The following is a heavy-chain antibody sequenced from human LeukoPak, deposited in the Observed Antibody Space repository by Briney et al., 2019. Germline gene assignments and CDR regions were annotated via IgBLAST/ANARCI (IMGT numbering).Heavy chain of an antibody. D-gene: IGHD5-12*01. CDR3: ARDYGGYVWDY. Sequence: SGTLSLTCAVSGGSISSSNWWSWVRPPPGTGLEWIGEISHSGSTNYNPSLKSRVTISIDKSKNQFSLKLSSVTAADTAVYYCARDYGGYVWDYWGQGTLVTVSS. V-gene: IGHV4-4*02. CDR1: GGSISSSNW. CDR2: ISHSGST. J-gene: IGHJ4*02.